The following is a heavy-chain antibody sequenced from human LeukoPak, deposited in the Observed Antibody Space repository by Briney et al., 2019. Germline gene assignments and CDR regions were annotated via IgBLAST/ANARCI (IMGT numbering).Heavy chain of an antibody. J-gene: IGHJ4*02. CDR2: ISYDGSNK. Sequence: PGGSLRLSCAASGFTFSSYGMHWVRQAPGKGLEWVAVISYDGSNKYYADSVKGRFTISRDNSKNTLYLQMNSLRAEDTAVYYCAKEALSGSGSYSFDYWGQGTPVTVSS. D-gene: IGHD3-10*01. V-gene: IGHV3-30*18. CDR1: GFTFSSYG. CDR3: AKEALSGSGSYSFDY.